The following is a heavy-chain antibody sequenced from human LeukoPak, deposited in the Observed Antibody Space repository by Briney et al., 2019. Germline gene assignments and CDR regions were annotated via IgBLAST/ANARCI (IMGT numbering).Heavy chain of an antibody. D-gene: IGHD3-3*01. CDR1: GGSISSYY. CDR2: IYTSGST. V-gene: IGHV4-4*08. CDR3: ASREGSDYDFWSGYPGWFDP. Sequence: PSETLSLTCTVSGGSISSYYWSWIRQPPGKGLEWIGRIYTSGSTNYNPSLKSRVTVSVDTSKNQFSLKLSSVTAADTAVYYCASREGSDYDFWSGYPGWFDPWGQGTLVTVSS. J-gene: IGHJ5*02.